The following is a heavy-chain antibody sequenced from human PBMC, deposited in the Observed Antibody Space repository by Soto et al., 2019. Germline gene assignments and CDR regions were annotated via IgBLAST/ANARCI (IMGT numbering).Heavy chain of an antibody. Sequence: GGSLRLSCAASGFTFSSYAMHWVRQAPGKGLEWVAVISYDGSNKYYADSVKGRFTISRDNSKNTLYLQMNSLRAEDTAVYYCANDSTSFPEYYFDYWGQGTLVTVSS. CDR2: ISYDGSNK. J-gene: IGHJ4*02. D-gene: IGHD2-2*01. CDR3: ANDSTSFPEYYFDY. V-gene: IGHV3-30-3*02. CDR1: GFTFSSYA.